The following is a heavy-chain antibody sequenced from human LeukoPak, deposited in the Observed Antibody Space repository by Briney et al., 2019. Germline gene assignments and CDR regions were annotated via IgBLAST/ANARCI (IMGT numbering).Heavy chain of an antibody. Sequence: LETLSLTCSVSGGSIGTYYWSWIRQPAGKGLEWIGRIYTGGSTNYNPSLKSRVTLSIETPKNQFSLELTSVTAADTAVYYCARAPTAYCLSTNCQPYFDYWGQGILVTVSS. CDR3: ARAPTAYCLSTNCQPYFDY. V-gene: IGHV4-4*07. CDR2: IYTGGST. D-gene: IGHD2-2*01. CDR1: GGSIGTYY. J-gene: IGHJ4*02.